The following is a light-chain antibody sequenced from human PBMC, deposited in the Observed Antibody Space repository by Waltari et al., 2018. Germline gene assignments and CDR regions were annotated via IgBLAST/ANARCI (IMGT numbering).Light chain of an antibody. J-gene: IGKJ4*01. Sequence: IQLTQSTSSLSASVGDRVTITCRASQGMSSYLAWYQQKPGKAPKLLIYSASTLQSGVPSRFSGCGSGTDFTLTSNSLQPEDFATYYCQQLNSYPLLTFGGGTKVEIK. CDR1: QGMSSY. V-gene: IGKV1-9*01. CDR3: QQLNSYPLLT. CDR2: SAS.